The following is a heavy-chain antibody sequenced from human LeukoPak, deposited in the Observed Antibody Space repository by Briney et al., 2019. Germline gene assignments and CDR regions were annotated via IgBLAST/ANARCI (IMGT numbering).Heavy chain of an antibody. D-gene: IGHD6-6*01. CDR3: ARAGGWGYSSSSGYYFDY. CDR2: ISSSSSYI. V-gene: IGHV3-21*01. J-gene: IGHJ4*02. Sequence: PGGSLRLSCAASGFTFSSYSMNWVRQAPGKGLEWVSSISSSSSYIYYADSVKGRFTISRDNAKNSLYLQMNSLRAEDTAVYYCARAGGWGYSSSSGYYFDYWGQGTLVTVSS. CDR1: GFTFSSYS.